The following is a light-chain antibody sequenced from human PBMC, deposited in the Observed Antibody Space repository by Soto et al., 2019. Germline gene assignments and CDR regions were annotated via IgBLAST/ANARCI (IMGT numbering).Light chain of an antibody. V-gene: IGLV3-21*04. Sequence: SYELTQPPSVSVAPGETGRITCGGYNIGSQSVQWYQQMPGQATVLVMFYDRHRPSGIPERFSGSNSRNTATLTISRVEAGDEADYYCQVWDNSSDHPGVFGGGTKVTVL. CDR3: QVWDNSSDHPGV. CDR2: YDR. J-gene: IGLJ3*02. CDR1: NIGSQS.